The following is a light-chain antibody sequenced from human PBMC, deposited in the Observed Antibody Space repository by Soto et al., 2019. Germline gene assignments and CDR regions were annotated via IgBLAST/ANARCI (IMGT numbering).Light chain of an antibody. V-gene: IGKV3-20*01. Sequence: TVLTQSPGTLSLSPGARAPLSCRASQNVSSNLLVWSQQHPGQAPRLLIYGASSRATGIPDRFSGSGSGTDFSLTIRRLEPDDFAVYSCQKYGNFWTFGQGTKVDIK. CDR1: QNVSSNL. CDR3: QKYGNFWT. CDR2: GAS. J-gene: IGKJ1*01.